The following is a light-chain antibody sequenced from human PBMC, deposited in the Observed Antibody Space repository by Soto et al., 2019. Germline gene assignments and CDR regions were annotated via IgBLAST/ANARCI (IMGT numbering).Light chain of an antibody. Sequence: QSVLTQPASVSGSPGQSITISCTGTSSDVGNNNYVSWYQQNPGKAPKVMICDVTNRPSGVSNRFSGSKSGNTASLTISGLQDEDEADYYCSSFTGSSYVFGTGTKVTVL. V-gene: IGLV2-14*01. J-gene: IGLJ1*01. CDR1: SSDVGNNNY. CDR2: DVT. CDR3: SSFTGSSYV.